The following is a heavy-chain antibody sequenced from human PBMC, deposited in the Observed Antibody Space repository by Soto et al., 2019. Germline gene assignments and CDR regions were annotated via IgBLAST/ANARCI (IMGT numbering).Heavy chain of an antibody. CDR2: VGPSGAST. CDR1: GNMFFQYA. D-gene: IGHD3-22*01. CDR3: ARSYYYDSTGYYRTFDY. V-gene: IGHV3-23*01. J-gene: IGHJ4*02. Sequence: QPGGSLRLSCAASGNMFFQYAIILFRLSPVKWREWVSVVGPSGASTFYADPVRGRFTISRDNSENTLYLQMNSLRAADTALYFCARSYYYDSTGYYRTFDYWGPGTLVTVSS.